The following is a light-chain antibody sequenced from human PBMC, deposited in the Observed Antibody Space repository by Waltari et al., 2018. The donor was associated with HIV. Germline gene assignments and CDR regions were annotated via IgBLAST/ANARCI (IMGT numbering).Light chain of an antibody. Sequence: EMLLPQSPGTPSLSPGARATLSCRASQSVSSSSLAWYQQKPGQAPRLLIYDASSRATGIPDRFSGTGSGTDFTLTISRLEPEDFAVYYCQQYGTSPLTFGGGTKVEIK. J-gene: IGKJ4*01. CDR2: DAS. V-gene: IGKV3-20*01. CDR1: QSVSSSS. CDR3: QQYGTSPLT.